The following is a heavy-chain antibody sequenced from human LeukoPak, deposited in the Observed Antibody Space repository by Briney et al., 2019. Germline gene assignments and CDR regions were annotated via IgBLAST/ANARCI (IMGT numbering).Heavy chain of an antibody. V-gene: IGHV4-59*08. Sequence: PSETLSLTCTVSGDSVRSYYWGWIRQSPGKGLEWIGYIYHTGSTKYNPSLKSRVTTSIDTSKNQFSLKLSSVIAADTAVYYCARSVGGAGPHYWGQGTLVIVSS. D-gene: IGHD1-26*01. CDR2: IYHTGST. J-gene: IGHJ4*02. CDR3: ARSVGGAGPHY. CDR1: GDSVRSYY.